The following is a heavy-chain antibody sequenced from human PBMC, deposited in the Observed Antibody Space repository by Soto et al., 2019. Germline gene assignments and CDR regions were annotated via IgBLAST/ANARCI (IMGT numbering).Heavy chain of an antibody. V-gene: IGHV5-51*01. CDR3: VRLVAWGVAAYGMDV. D-gene: IGHD5-12*01. CDR1: GYTFTNYC. Sequence: GESLKISCKGFGYTFTNYCIGWVRQMSGKGLEWMGIIYPGDSDTRYSPSFQGQVTISVDKSSTTAYLRWSSLKASDTAMYYCVRLVAWGVAAYGMDVWGQGTTVTVSS. CDR2: IYPGDSDT. J-gene: IGHJ6*02.